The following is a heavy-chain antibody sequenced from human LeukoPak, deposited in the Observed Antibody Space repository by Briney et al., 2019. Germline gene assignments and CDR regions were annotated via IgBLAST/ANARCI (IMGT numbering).Heavy chain of an antibody. Sequence: GRSLRLSCAASGFTFSSYGMHWVRQAPGKGLEWVAVISYDGSNKYYADSVKGRFTISRDNAKNSLYLQMNSLRAEDTALYHCARGQNYADYWGQGTLVTVSS. CDR1: GFTFSSYG. J-gene: IGHJ4*02. CDR3: ARGQNYADY. V-gene: IGHV3-30*03. D-gene: IGHD1-7*01. CDR2: ISYDGSNK.